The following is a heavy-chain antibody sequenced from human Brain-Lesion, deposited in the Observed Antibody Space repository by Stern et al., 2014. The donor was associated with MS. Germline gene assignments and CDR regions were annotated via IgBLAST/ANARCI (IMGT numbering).Heavy chain of an antibody. CDR2: IYYIGSP. CDR1: GDSISSGDNY. Sequence: QVQLQESGPGLVKPSQTLSLTCNVSGDSISSGDNYWSWIRQSPGKGLEWIGYIYYIGSPFYNPSLKSRVTISVDTSQNQFSLRLSSVTAADTAVYYCARGESSRYYYYFDYWGQGTLVTVSS. V-gene: IGHV4-30-4*01. J-gene: IGHJ4*02. D-gene: IGHD3-22*01. CDR3: ARGESSRYYYYFDY.